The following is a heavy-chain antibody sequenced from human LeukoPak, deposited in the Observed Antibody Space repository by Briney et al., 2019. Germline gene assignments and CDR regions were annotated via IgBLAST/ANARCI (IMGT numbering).Heavy chain of an antibody. CDR2: IYYSGST. CDR1: GGSISSSSYY. CDR3: ARLPDIVVVVAATRRDAFDI. D-gene: IGHD2-15*01. J-gene: IGHJ3*02. Sequence: SETLSLTCTVSGGSISSSSYYWGWIRQPPGKGLEWIGRIYYSGSTYYNPSLKSRVTISVDTSKNQFSLKLSSVTAADTAVYYCARLPDIVVVVAATRRDAFDIWGQGTMVTVSS. V-gene: IGHV4-39*01.